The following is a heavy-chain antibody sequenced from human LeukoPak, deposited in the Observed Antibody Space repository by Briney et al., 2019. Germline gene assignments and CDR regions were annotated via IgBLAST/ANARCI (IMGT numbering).Heavy chain of an antibody. J-gene: IGHJ4*02. V-gene: IGHV4-4*07. CDR3: ARDFYDSSGFLYYFDY. Sequence: SETLSLTCTVSGGSISSYYWGWIRQPAGKGLEWIGRIYTSGSTNYNPSLKSRVTMSVDTSKNQFSLKLSSVTAADTAVYYCARDFYDSSGFLYYFDYWGQGTLVTVSS. CDR1: GGSISSYY. CDR2: IYTSGST. D-gene: IGHD3-22*01.